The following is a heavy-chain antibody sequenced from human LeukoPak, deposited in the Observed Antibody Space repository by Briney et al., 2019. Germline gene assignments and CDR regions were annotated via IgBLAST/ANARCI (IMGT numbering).Heavy chain of an antibody. Sequence: GGSLRLSCAASGFTFSSYAMHWVRQAPGKGLEWVAVISYVGSNKYYADSVKGRFTISRDNSKNTLYLQMNSLRAEDTAVYYCARDPPVVTHQGFFDYWGQGTLVTVSS. V-gene: IGHV3-30-3*01. J-gene: IGHJ4*02. CDR3: ARDPPVVTHQGFFDY. CDR1: GFTFSSYA. D-gene: IGHD2-15*01. CDR2: ISYVGSNK.